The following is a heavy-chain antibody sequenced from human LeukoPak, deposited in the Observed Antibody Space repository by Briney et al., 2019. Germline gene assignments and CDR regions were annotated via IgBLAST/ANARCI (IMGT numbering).Heavy chain of an antibody. V-gene: IGHV4-39*07. CDR3: AGRRRFGDY. Sequence: SETLSLTCTVSGGSISSSSYYWGWIRQPPGKGLEWIGEINHSGSTNYNPSLKSRVTISVDTSKNQFSLKLSSVTAADTAVYYCAGRRRFGDYWGQGTLVTVSS. CDR2: INHSGST. D-gene: IGHD3-10*01. CDR1: GGSISSSSYY. J-gene: IGHJ4*02.